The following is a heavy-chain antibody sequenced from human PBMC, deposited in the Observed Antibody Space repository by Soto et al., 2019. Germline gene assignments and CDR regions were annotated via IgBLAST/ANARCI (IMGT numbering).Heavy chain of an antibody. Sequence: SETLSLTCAVYGGSLSGYYWNWIRQPPGEGLEWIWEINHSGSTNYNPSLKSRVTISVDTSKNQFSLKLSSVTAADTAVYYCATAGREQLVRTQKWFDPGGHGILVTVSS. CDR1: GGSLSGYY. CDR2: INHSGST. V-gene: IGHV4-34*01. CDR3: ATAGREQLVRTQKWFDP. D-gene: IGHD6-13*01. J-gene: IGHJ5*02.